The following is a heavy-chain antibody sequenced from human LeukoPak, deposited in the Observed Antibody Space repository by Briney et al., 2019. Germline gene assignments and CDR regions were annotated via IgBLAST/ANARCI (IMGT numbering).Heavy chain of an antibody. D-gene: IGHD6-6*01. Sequence: PGGSLRLSCAASGFTFSSYWMSWVRQAPGKGLEWVANIKQDGSEKYYVDSVKGRFTISRDNAKNSLYLQMNSLRAEDTAVYYCAREEGVYNPNFDPWGQGTLVTVSS. J-gene: IGHJ5*02. CDR2: IKQDGSEK. CDR1: GFTFSSYW. V-gene: IGHV3-7*01. CDR3: AREEGVYNPNFDP.